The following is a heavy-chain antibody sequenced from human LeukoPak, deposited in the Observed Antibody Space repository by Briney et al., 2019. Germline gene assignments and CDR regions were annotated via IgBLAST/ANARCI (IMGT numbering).Heavy chain of an antibody. CDR1: GFTFSSYS. J-gene: IGHJ4*02. CDR3: ARGWYDFWSGYYGL. CDR2: ISSSSSYI. D-gene: IGHD3-3*01. Sequence: GGSLRLSCAASGFTFSSYSMNWVCQAPGKGLEWVSSISSSSSYIYYADSVKGRFTISRDNAKNSLYLQMNSLRAEDTAVYYCARGWYDFWSGYYGLWGQGTLVTVSS. V-gene: IGHV3-21*01.